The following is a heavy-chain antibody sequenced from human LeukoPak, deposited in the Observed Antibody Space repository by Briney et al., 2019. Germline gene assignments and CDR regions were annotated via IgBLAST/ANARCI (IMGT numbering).Heavy chain of an antibody. D-gene: IGHD3/OR15-3a*01. V-gene: IGHV1-46*01. J-gene: IGHJ5*02. CDR3: ARSWWGTDWSLYANWFDP. CDR2: INPSGGTT. CDR1: GFTFGSYY. Sequence: ASVKVSCKTFGFTFGSYYIQWVRQAPGQGLKWMGMINPSGGTTKYTQDFQGRLTITRDTSTSTVYMELTSLRSDDTAFYYCARSWWGTDWSLYANWFDPWSQGTLVTVSS.